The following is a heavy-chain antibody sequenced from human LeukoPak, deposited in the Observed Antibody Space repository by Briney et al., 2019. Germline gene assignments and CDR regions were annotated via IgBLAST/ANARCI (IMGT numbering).Heavy chain of an antibody. CDR2: IYPTDIT. CDR3: ARGPGQLTSECFDS. V-gene: IGHV4-4*07. D-gene: IGHD6-13*01. J-gene: IGHJ5*01. CDR1: GGSINYYY. Sequence: PSETLSLTCTVSGGSINYYYWTWIRQPAGEGLEWIGRIYPTDITTYNPSLKSRLTLSVDTSKNQFSLKVNSVTAADAAVYYCARGPGQLTSECFDSWGQGILVTVSS.